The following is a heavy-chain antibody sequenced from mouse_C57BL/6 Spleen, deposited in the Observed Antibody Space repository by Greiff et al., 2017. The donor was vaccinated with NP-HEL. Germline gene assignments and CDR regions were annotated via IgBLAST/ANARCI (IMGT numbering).Heavy chain of an antibody. Sequence: QVQLQQSGAELVKPGASVKLSCKASGYTFTEYTIHWVKQTSGQGLEWIRWFYPGCGSIKYTEKFKDKATLPADKSSSTVYVELSRLTSEDSAVYFCARDEADGYYVNYAMDYWGQGASVTVSS. J-gene: IGHJ4*01. D-gene: IGHD2-3*01. CDR1: GYTFTEYT. V-gene: IGHV1-62-2*01. CDR3: ARDEADGYYVNYAMDY. CDR2: FYPGCGSI.